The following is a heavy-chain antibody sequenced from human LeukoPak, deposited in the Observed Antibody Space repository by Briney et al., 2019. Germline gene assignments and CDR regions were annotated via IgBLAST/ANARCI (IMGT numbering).Heavy chain of an antibody. CDR3: ATEVIIAVTGNDY. CDR2: ISYDGSNK. J-gene: IGHJ4*02. V-gene: IGHV3-30-3*01. CDR1: GFTFSSYA. Sequence: GGSLRLSCAASGFTFSSYAMHWVRQAPGKGLEWVAVISYDGSNKYYADSVKGRFTISRDNSKNTLYLQMNSLKTEDTAVYYCATEVIIAVTGNDYWGQGSLVTASS. D-gene: IGHD6-19*01.